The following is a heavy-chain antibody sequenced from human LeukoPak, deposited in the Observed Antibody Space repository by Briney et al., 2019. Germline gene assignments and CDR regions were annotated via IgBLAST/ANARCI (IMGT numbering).Heavy chain of an antibody. Sequence: SGPTLVKPTQTLTLTCTFSGFSLSTSGVGVGWIRQPPGKALEWLALIYWNDDKRYSPSLKSRLTITKDTSKNQVVLTMTNMDPVDTATYYCAHWPGYCSSTSCCGRWFDPWGQGTLVTVSS. CDR2: IYWNDDK. J-gene: IGHJ5*02. CDR1: GFSLSTSGVG. CDR3: AHWPGYCSSTSCCGRWFDP. V-gene: IGHV2-5*01. D-gene: IGHD2-2*03.